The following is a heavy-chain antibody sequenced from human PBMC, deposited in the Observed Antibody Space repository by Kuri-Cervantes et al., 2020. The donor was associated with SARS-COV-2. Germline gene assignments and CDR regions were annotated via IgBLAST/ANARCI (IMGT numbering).Heavy chain of an antibody. J-gene: IGHJ5*02. Sequence: GSAQDSCKASGGAFSSNAISWVLQAPGKGLEWMGGFDPEDGETIYAQKFQGRVTMTEDTSTDTAYMELSSLRSEDTAVYYCATGSPTGTTTWFDPWGQGTLVTVSS. CDR3: ATGSPTGTTTWFDP. V-gene: IGHV1-24*01. CDR1: GGAFSSNA. D-gene: IGHD1-7*01. CDR2: FDPEDGET.